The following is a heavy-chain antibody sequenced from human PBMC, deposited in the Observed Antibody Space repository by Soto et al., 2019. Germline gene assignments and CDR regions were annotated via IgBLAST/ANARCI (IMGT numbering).Heavy chain of an antibody. CDR2: ISAYNGNT. D-gene: IGHD2-15*01. CDR3: ARVQVCGDSCYFVYYYGMDV. Sequence: ASVKVSCKASGYTFTSYGISWVRQAPGQGLEWMGWISAYNGNTNYAQKLQGRVTMTTDTSTSTAYMELRSLRSDDTAVYYCARVQVCGDSCYFVYYYGMDVWGQGTTVTV. V-gene: IGHV1-18*01. CDR1: GYTFTSYG. J-gene: IGHJ6*02.